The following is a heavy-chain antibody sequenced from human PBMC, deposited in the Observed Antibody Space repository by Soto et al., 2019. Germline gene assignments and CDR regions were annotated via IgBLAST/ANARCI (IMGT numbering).Heavy chain of an antibody. CDR3: ARDGVDSSGYYSVGY. V-gene: IGHV4-31*03. CDR2: IYYSGST. Sequence: QVQLQESGPGLVKPSQTLSLTCTVSGGSISSGGYYWSWIRQHPGKGLEWIGYIYYSGSTYYNPSLKSRVTISVDTSKNQFSLKLSSVTAADTAVYCCARDGVDSSGYYSVGYWGQGTLVTVSS. J-gene: IGHJ4*02. CDR1: GGSISSGGYY. D-gene: IGHD3-22*01.